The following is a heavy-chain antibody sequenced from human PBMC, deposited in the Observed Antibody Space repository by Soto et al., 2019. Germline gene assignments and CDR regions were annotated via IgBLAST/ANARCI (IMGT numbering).Heavy chain of an antibody. CDR1: GFTFTNYA. V-gene: IGHV3-23*01. J-gene: IGHJ5*02. Sequence: EVQLSESGGDLRQPGGSLRLSCAASGFTFTNYAMTGVRQTPGKGLEWVSGISASGGLKYYADSVRGRFNVSRDNSKNILYLQMYNLRDEDTALYYCAREVGAPSGWLDPWGQGTQVTVSS. D-gene: IGHD1-26*01. CDR2: ISASGGLK. CDR3: AREVGAPSGWLDP.